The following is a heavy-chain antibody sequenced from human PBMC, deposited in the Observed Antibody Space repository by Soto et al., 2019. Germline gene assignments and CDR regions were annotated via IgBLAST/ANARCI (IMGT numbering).Heavy chain of an antibody. J-gene: IGHJ5*02. CDR1: GFTFSSYG. CDR3: AKDSLWFGEFSPFGP. CDR2: ISYDGSNK. V-gene: IGHV3-30*18. Sequence: GGSLRLSCAASGFTFSSYGMHWVRQAPGKGLEWVAVISYDGSNKYYADSVKGRFTISRDNSKNTLYLQMNSLRAEDTAVYYCAKDSLWFGEFSPFGPWGQGTLVTVSS. D-gene: IGHD3-10*01.